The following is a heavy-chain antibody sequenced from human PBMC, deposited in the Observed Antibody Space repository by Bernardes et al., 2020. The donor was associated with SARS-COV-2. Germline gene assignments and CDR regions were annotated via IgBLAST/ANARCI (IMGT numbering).Heavy chain of an antibody. CDR3: ARDRAYSGYED. Sequence: ASVKVSCKGSGYTFTTFGISWVRHTAGQGLEWMGWISAYNGRTAYAPKFQGRVTITTDTSTSTAYMELRSLRSDDTALYYCARDRAYSGYEDWGQGTLVTVSS. J-gene: IGHJ4*02. V-gene: IGHV1-18*01. CDR2: ISAYNGRT. CDR1: GYTFTTFG. D-gene: IGHD5-12*01.